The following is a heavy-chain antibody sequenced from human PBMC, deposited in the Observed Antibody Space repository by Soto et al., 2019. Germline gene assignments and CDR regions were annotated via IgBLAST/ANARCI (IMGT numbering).Heavy chain of an antibody. J-gene: IGHJ5*02. Sequence: QLQLQESGPGLVKPSETLSLTCTVSGGSISSSSYYWGWIRQPPGKGLEWIGSIYYSGSTYYNPSLKSRVTISVDTSKNQFSLKLSSVTAADTAVYYCARSYGYWWFDPWGQGTLVTVFS. D-gene: IGHD5-18*01. CDR3: ARSYGYWWFDP. CDR2: IYYSGST. V-gene: IGHV4-39*01. CDR1: GGSISSSSYY.